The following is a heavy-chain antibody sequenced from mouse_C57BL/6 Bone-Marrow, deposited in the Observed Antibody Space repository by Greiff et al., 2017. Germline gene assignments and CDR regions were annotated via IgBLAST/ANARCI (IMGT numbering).Heavy chain of an antibody. J-gene: IGHJ3*01. CDR2: IDPSSGGT. D-gene: IGHD2-4*01. V-gene: IGHV1-72*01. Sequence: VQLQQPGAELVKPGASVKLSCKASGYTFTSYWMHWVKQRPGRGLEWIGRIDPSSGGTKYNEKFKSKATLTVDKPSSTAYMQLSSLTSEDSAVYYCAREGNYDDDDSWFAYWGQGTLVTVSA. CDR3: AREGNYDDDDSWFAY. CDR1: GYTFTSYW.